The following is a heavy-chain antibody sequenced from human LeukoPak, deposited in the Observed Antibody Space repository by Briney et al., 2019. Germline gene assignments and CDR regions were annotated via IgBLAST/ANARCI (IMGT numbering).Heavy chain of an antibody. D-gene: IGHD4-17*01. J-gene: IGHJ4*02. CDR1: GFTFSSYA. CDR2: ISYDGSNK. Sequence: GGSLRLSCAASGFTFSSYAMHWVRQAPGKGLEWVAVISYDGSNKYYADSVKGRFTISRDNSKNTLYLQTNSLRAEDTAVYYCAREVPFTVTTDYWGQGTLVTVSS. V-gene: IGHV3-30-3*01. CDR3: AREVPFTVTTDY.